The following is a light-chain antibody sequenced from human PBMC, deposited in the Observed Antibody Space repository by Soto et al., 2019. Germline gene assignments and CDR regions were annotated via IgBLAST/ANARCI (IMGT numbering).Light chain of an antibody. Sequence: AIRMTQSPSSFSASTGYRVSITCRATQDIGTYLAWYQQIPGKGPKLLIYDASTLQTGVPSRFSGSGSGTDFTLTISYLQSEDFGTYYCQQFYNYPRTFGQGTKVDIK. CDR3: QQFYNYPRT. CDR1: QDIGTY. J-gene: IGKJ1*01. CDR2: DAS. V-gene: IGKV1-8*01.